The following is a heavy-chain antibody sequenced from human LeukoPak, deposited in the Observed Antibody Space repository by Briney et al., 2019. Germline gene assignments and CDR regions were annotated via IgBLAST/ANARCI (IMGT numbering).Heavy chain of an antibody. J-gene: IGHJ4*02. Sequence: ASVKVSCKVSGYTLTELSMHWVRQAPGKGLEWMGGFDPEDGETIYAQKFQGRVTMTEDTSTDTAYMGLSSLRSEDTAVYYCATVVAAAGYFDYWGQGTLVTVSS. CDR3: ATVVAAAGYFDY. CDR1: GYTLTELS. V-gene: IGHV1-24*01. CDR2: FDPEDGET. D-gene: IGHD6-13*01.